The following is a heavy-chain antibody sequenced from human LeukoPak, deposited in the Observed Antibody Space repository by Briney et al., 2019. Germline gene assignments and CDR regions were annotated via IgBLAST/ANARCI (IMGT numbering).Heavy chain of an antibody. CDR2: IYYSGTT. J-gene: IGHJ4*02. V-gene: IGHV4-39*07. CDR1: GGSISSSSYY. Sequence: SETLSLTCTVSGGSISSSSYYWGWIRQPPGKGLEWIGSIYYSGTTYYSPSLKSRVTISVDTSKNQFSLKLSSVTAADTAVYYCATKNWDVFDYWGQGTLVTVSS. D-gene: IGHD1-1*01. CDR3: ATKNWDVFDY.